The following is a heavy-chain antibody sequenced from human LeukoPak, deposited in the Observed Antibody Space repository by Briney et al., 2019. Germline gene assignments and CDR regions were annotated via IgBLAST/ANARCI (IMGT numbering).Heavy chain of an antibody. Sequence: PGGSLRLSCAASGFTFSNYWMSWVRQAPGKGLEWVANIKQDGSEKYYVDSVKGRFTISRDNAKNSLYLQMDSLRAEDTAVYYCARAGTWYFYGSGSYYSNYFDYWGQGTLVTVSS. CDR3: ARAGTWYFYGSGSYYSNYFDY. D-gene: IGHD3-10*01. CDR2: IKQDGSEK. J-gene: IGHJ4*02. CDR1: GFTFSNYW. V-gene: IGHV3-7*01.